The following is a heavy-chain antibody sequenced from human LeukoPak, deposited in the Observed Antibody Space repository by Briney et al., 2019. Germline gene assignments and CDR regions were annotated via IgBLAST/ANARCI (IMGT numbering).Heavy chain of an antibody. CDR2: IYYSGST. V-gene: IGHV4-31*11. Sequence: SETLSLTCAVYGGSFSGYYWSWIRQHPGKGLEWIGYIYYSGSTYYNPSLKSRVNISVDTSKNQFSLKLSSVTAADTAVYYCARENGDRTPYGMDVWGQGTTVTVSS. CDR1: GGSFSGYY. CDR3: ARENGDRTPYGMDV. J-gene: IGHJ6*02. D-gene: IGHD4-17*01.